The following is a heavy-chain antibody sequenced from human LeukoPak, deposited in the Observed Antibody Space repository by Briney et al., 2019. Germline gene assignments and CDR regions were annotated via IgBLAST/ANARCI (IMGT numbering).Heavy chain of an antibody. D-gene: IGHD2-2*01. J-gene: IGHJ6*04. V-gene: IGHV3-21*01. CDR3: ARAQNRDYCSSTSCYAFFYYGMDV. CDR2: ISSSSSYI. CDR1: GFTFSSYS. Sequence: GSLRLSCAASGFTFSSYSMNWVRQAPGKGLEWVSSISSSSSYIYYADSVKGRFTISRDNAKNSLYLQMNSLRAEDTAVYYCARAQNRDYCSSTSCYAFFYYGMDVWGKGTTVTVSS.